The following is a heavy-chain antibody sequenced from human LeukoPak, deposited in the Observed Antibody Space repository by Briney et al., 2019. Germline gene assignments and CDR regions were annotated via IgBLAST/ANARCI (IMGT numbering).Heavy chain of an antibody. V-gene: IGHV1-2*02. D-gene: IGHD6-13*01. CDR1: GYTFTAYY. CDR2: INPDSGGT. CDR3: AREGTASSSPNWFDP. Sequence: ASVKVSCKASGYTFTAYYMHWVRQAPGQGLEWMGWINPDSGGTNYEQKFQGRVTMTRDTSISAAYMELSRLRSDDTAVYYCAREGTASSSPNWFDPWGQGTLVTVSS. J-gene: IGHJ5*02.